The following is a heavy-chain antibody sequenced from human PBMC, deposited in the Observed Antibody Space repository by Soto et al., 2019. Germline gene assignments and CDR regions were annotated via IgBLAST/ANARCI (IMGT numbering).Heavy chain of an antibody. D-gene: IGHD3-16*01. CDR2: ISSSGGTT. J-gene: IGHJ4*02. Sequence: EVQLLESGGGLVQPGGSLRLSCAVSGFTFSRFAMSWVRQAPGKGLEWVSVISSSGGTTYYVDSVKGRFTISRDNSKNTLYLQMNSLRAEDTAVYYCARDYSYACDYWGQGTLVTVSS. CDR1: GFTFSRFA. V-gene: IGHV3-23*01. CDR3: ARDYSYACDY.